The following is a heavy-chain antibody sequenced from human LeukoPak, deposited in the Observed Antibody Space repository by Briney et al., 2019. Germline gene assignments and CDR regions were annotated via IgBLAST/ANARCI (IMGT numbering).Heavy chain of an antibody. CDR3: ARGFGDCGLSWFDP. J-gene: IGHJ5*02. V-gene: IGHV4-61*01. CDR2: IYYSGSA. CDR1: GGSVNSGSYY. D-gene: IGHD3-10*01. Sequence: SETLSLTCTVSGGSVNSGSYYWSWIRQPPGKGLEWIGYIYYSGSAKDNPSLKSRVTISVDTSKNQFSLKLTSVTAADTAVYYCARGFGDCGLSWFDPWGQGTLVTVSS.